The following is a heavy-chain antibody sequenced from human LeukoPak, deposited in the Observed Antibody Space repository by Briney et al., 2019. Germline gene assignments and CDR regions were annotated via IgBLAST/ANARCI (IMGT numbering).Heavy chain of an antibody. CDR3: ARSRGVLITRGNDAFDI. V-gene: IGHV3-21*01. J-gene: IGHJ3*02. CDR2: ISSSNYI. CDR1: GFTFISFN. D-gene: IGHD3-22*01. Sequence: GASLRLSCAASGFTFISFNMNWVRQAPGKGLEWVSFISSSNYIYYADSAKGRFTISRDNAKNSVSLQLSSLRAEDTAVYYCARSRGVLITRGNDAFDIWGQGTMVTVSS.